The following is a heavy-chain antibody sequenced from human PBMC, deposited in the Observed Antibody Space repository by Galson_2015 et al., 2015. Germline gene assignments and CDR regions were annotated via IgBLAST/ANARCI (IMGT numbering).Heavy chain of an antibody. D-gene: IGHD3-22*01. CDR2: ISSSSSTI. V-gene: IGHV3-48*02. J-gene: IGHJ4*02. CDR1: GFTFSSYS. CDR3: ARDGYHYDSSGFGKSDY. Sequence: SLRLSCAASGFTFSSYSMNWVRQAPGKGLEWVSYISSSSSTIYYADSVKGRFTISRDNAKNSLYLQMNSLRDEDTAVYYCARDGYHYDSSGFGKSDYWGQGTLVTVSS.